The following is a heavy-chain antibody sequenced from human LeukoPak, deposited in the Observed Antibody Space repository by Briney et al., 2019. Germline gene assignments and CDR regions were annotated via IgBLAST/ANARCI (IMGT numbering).Heavy chain of an antibody. J-gene: IGHJ4*02. CDR2: MYYSGST. CDR1: GVSISSRNY. CDR3: ARHPDYYDSSGYYYDY. D-gene: IGHD3-22*01. V-gene: IGHV4-38-2*02. Sequence: SETLSLTCTVSGVSISSRNYWGWIRQSPGKGLEWIGSMYYSGSTYYNPSLKSRITISLDTSKNQFSLKLSSVTAADTAVYYCARHPDYYDSSGYYYDYWGQGTLVTVSS.